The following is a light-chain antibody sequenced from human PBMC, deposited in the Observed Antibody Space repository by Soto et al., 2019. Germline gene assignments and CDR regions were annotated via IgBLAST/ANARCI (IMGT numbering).Light chain of an antibody. CDR2: GVS. V-gene: IGKV3-20*01. Sequence: RVMPQSPSTLSVSPGERATLSCRASQSVSSNLAWFQQKPGQAPRLLIYGVSSRATGIPDRFSGSGSGTDFTLTISRLEPEDFAVYYCQQYGSSPRTFGQGTKVDIK. CDR1: QSVSSN. J-gene: IGKJ1*01. CDR3: QQYGSSPRT.